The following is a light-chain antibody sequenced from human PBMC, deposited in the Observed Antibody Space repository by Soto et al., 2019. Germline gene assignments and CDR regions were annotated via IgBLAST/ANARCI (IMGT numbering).Light chain of an antibody. Sequence: QSVLTQPPSVSGAPGQRVTISCTGSSSNIGAGYDVHWYQQLPGSAPKLLIYVNTNRPSGVPDRFSGSSSGASASLAITGLQAEDEADYYCQSYDNSLTGSYVFGSGTKLTVL. CDR2: VNT. J-gene: IGLJ1*01. V-gene: IGLV1-40*01. CDR1: SSNIGAGYD. CDR3: QSYDNSLTGSYV.